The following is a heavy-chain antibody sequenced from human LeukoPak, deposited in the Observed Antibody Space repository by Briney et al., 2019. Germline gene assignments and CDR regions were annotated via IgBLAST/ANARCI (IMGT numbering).Heavy chain of an antibody. D-gene: IGHD1-26*01. Sequence: GGSLRLSCAASGFTFSSYAMNWVRQARGKGLEWVSAVSGSGGSTYYADSVKGRFAISRDNSQNTLYLQMNSLRADDTAVYYCATDQKYTGTYFSPRYWGQGTLVTVSS. CDR2: VSGSGGST. V-gene: IGHV3-23*01. CDR1: GFTFSSYA. CDR3: ATDQKYTGTYFSPRY. J-gene: IGHJ4*02.